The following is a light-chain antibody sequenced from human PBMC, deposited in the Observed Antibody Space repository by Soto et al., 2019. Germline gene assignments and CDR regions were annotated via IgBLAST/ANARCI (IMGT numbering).Light chain of an antibody. Sequence: DIQMTQSPSSLPASVGDRVTITCQASQDISNYLNWYQQKPGKAPKLLIYDASNLETGVPSRFSGSGSGTDFTFTISSLQPEDIATYYCQQYGVFGGGTKVDIK. CDR1: QDISNY. CDR2: DAS. V-gene: IGKV1-33*01. CDR3: QQYGV. J-gene: IGKJ4*01.